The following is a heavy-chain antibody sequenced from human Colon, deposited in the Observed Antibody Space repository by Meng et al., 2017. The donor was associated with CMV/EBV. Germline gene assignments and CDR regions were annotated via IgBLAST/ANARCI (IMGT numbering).Heavy chain of an antibody. V-gene: IGHV4-34*01. CDR2: INHSGST. CDR3: ARGGGWLQL. J-gene: IGHJ4*02. Sequence: RFHTCAVNGGSFSGYYGSWIRQPPGKGLEWIGEINHSGSTNSNPSLKSRVTISVDTSKNQFSLKLSSVTAADTAVYYCARGGGWLQLWGQGTLVTVSS. D-gene: IGHD5-24*01. CDR1: GGSFSGYY.